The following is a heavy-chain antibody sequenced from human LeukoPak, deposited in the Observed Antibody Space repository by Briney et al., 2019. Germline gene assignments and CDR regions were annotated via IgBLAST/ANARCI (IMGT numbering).Heavy chain of an antibody. D-gene: IGHD1-7*01. CDR2: INHSGST. CDR3: ARGRGMIDWNYVKPPPFDY. V-gene: IGHV4-34*01. Sequence: PSETLSLTCAVYGGSFSGYYWSWIRQPPGKGLEWIGEINHSGSTNYNPSLKSRVTISVDTSKNQFSLKLSSVTAADTAVYYCARGRGMIDWNYVKPPPFDYWGQGTLVTVSS. CDR1: GGSFSGYY. J-gene: IGHJ4*02.